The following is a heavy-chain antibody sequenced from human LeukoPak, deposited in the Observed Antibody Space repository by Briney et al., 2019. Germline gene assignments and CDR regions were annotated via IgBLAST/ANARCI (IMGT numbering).Heavy chain of an antibody. CDR3: ARDVGTTGWHTFDY. CDR2: TYYRSKWYN. CDR1: GDSVSSNNGA. Sequence: SQTLSLTCAISGDSVSSNNGAWDWIRQSPSRGLEWLGRTYYRSKWYNDYAGSLISRITISPDTSKNQFSLQLYSVTPEDTAVYYCARDVGTTGWHTFDYWGQGTLVTVSS. V-gene: IGHV6-1*01. J-gene: IGHJ4*02. D-gene: IGHD3-9*01.